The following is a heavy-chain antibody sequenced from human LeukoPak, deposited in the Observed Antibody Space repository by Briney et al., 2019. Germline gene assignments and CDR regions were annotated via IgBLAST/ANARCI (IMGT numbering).Heavy chain of an antibody. CDR2: ISYDGSNK. CDR1: GFTFSNYG. D-gene: IGHD4-17*01. V-gene: IGHV3-30*18. Sequence: GGSLRLSCAASGFTFSNYGMHWVRQAPGKGLEWVAVISYDGSNKYYADSVKGRFTISRDNSKNTLYLQMNSLRAEDTAVYYCAKTDYGDYVSAFDIWGQGTMVTVSS. J-gene: IGHJ3*02. CDR3: AKTDYGDYVSAFDI.